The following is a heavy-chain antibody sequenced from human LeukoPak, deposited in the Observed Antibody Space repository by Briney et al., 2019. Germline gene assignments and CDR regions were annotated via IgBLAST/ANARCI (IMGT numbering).Heavy chain of an antibody. V-gene: IGHV4-4*02. Sequence: SGTLSLTCAVSGGSISSSNWWSWVRQPPGKGLEWIGEIYHSGSTNYNPSLKSRATISVDKSKNQFSLKLSSVTAADTAVYYCARGSPFYDFWSGPYYYYGMDVWGQGTTVTVSS. CDR1: GGSISSSNW. CDR3: ARGSPFYDFWSGPYYYYGMDV. D-gene: IGHD3-3*01. CDR2: IYHSGST. J-gene: IGHJ6*02.